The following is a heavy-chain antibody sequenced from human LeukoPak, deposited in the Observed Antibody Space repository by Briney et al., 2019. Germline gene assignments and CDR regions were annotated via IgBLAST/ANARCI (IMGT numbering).Heavy chain of an antibody. J-gene: IGHJ3*02. CDR1: GFSFSKYA. CDR2: ISKDGSMR. V-gene: IGHV3-30*04. CDR3: AGEKFDI. Sequence: GGSLRLSCAASGFSFSKYAMDWVRQAPGKGLEWVAIISKDGSMRYYADSVKGRFTVSRDNSNNTLSLQMNSLKSEDTAVYYCAGEKFDIWGQGTMVTVSA.